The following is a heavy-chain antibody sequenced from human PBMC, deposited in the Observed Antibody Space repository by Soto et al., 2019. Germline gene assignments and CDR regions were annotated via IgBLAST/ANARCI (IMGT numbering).Heavy chain of an antibody. V-gene: IGHV1-3*01. D-gene: IGHD5-18*01. CDR3: AKDGWVTTWRLGP. CDR1: GFTFTDYG. Sequence: QVQLVQSGAEVKKPGASVKVSCKASGFTFTDYGLHWVRQAPGQRLEWMGWIDVANGYTKYSQRFQDRVIITRDTSASTCYMELSSLRSEDTAVYYCAKDGWVTTWRLGPWGQGALVTVSS. J-gene: IGHJ5*02. CDR2: IDVANGYT.